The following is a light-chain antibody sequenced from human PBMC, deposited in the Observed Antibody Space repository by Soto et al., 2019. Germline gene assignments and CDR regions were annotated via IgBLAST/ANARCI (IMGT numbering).Light chain of an antibody. Sequence: QSVLTQPPSASGTPGQRVSISCSGGSSNIGTNTVNWYQHLPGTAPKLLIFSNDERPSGVPDRFSGSKSGTSASLAISGLRGEDEADYHCQSYDSSLTNAVFGGGTKLTVL. CDR1: SSNIGTNT. V-gene: IGLV1-44*01. CDR2: SND. J-gene: IGLJ2*01. CDR3: QSYDSSLTNAV.